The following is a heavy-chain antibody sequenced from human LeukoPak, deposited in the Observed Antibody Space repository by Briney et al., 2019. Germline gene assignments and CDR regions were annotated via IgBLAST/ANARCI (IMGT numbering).Heavy chain of an antibody. CDR1: GFTFSSYE. CDR2: ISSTGTTI. Sequence: GGSLRLSCAASGFTFSSYEMNWVRQAPGKGLEWVSYISSTGTTIYYADSVKGRFTISRDNAKNSLYLQMNSLRAEDTAVYYCARDRMVSLYYYYYMDVWGKGTTVTISS. V-gene: IGHV3-48*03. CDR3: ARDRMVSLYYYYYMDV. J-gene: IGHJ6*03. D-gene: IGHD3-10*01.